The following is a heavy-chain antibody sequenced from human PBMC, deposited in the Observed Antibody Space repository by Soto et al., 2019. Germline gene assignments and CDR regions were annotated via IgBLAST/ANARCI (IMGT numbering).Heavy chain of an antibody. CDR1: GYSFTSYW. D-gene: IGHD5-12*01. J-gene: IGHJ6*02. CDR3: ARRGPRPNYYYYGMDV. CDR2: IYPGDSDT. V-gene: IGHV5-51*01. Sequence: GESLKISCKGSGYSFTSYWIGWVRQMPGKGLEWMGIIYPGDSDTRYSPSFQGQVTISADKSISTAYLQWSSLKASDTAMYYCARRGPRPNYYYYGMDVWGQGTTVTVSS.